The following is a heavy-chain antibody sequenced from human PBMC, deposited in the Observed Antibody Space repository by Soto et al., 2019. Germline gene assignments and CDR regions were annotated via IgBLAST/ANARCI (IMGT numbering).Heavy chain of an antibody. CDR1: GGSISSYY. J-gene: IGHJ4*02. V-gene: IGHV4-59*01. D-gene: IGHD2-8*01. CDR2: IYYTGST. Sequence: SETLSLTCTVYGGSISSYYWSWIRQPPGKGLEWIAYIYYTGSTNYNPSLKSRVTLSADTSKNQFSLKLISLTAADTAMYYCARFDSNGAYYDYWAQGTLVIVSS. CDR3: ARFDSNGAYYDY.